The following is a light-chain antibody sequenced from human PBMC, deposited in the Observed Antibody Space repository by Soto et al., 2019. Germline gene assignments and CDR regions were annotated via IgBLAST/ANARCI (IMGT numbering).Light chain of an antibody. CDR2: EVS. CDR3: SSYTSSSTQF. J-gene: IGLJ1*01. Sequence: QSVLTQPASVSGSPGQSITISCTGTSSDVGGYNFVSWYQQHPGKAPKLMIYEVSNRPSGVSNRLSGSKSANTASLTISWRQPEDEADYYSSSYTSSSTQFFGTGTKLTVL. V-gene: IGLV2-14*01. CDR1: SSDVGGYNF.